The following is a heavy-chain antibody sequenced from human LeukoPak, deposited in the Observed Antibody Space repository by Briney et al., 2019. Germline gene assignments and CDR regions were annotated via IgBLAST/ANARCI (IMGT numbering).Heavy chain of an antibody. CDR2: IFHSGRT. Sequence: YPSETLSLTCTVSGVPISSSLSYWGRIRQPPGKGLEWIWHIFHSGRTSYHPALMSRVTISLDHAKNQSSQKMNPVPDADTSMDYCARGRGLTYYYGSGSYGSARRGSHYFDYWGRGTLVTVSS. D-gene: IGHD3-10*01. J-gene: IGHJ4*02. V-gene: IGHV4-39*01. CDR1: GVPISSSLSY. CDR3: ARGRGLTYYYGSGSYGSARRGSHYFDY.